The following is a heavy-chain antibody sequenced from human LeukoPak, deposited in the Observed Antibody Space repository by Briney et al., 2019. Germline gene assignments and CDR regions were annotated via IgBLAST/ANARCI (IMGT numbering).Heavy chain of an antibody. CDR1: GVSITSYY. CDR3: ARHGPLYDIWSAQFYFDY. J-gene: IGHJ4*02. V-gene: IGHV4-59*08. D-gene: IGHD3-3*01. CDR2: IYYSGST. Sequence: SETLSLTCTVSGVSITSYYWSWIRQPPGKGLEWIGSIYYSGSTNYNPSLKSRVTISVDMSKSQFSLTLSSVTAADTALYYCARHGPLYDIWSAQFYFDYWGQGTLVAVSS.